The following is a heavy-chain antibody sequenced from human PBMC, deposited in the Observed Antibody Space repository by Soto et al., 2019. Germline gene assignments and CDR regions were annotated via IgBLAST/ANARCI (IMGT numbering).Heavy chain of an antibody. V-gene: IGHV4-31*03. CDR1: GGSISSGGYY. D-gene: IGHD1-1*01. CDR3: ASGGAGTAKGAYYFDY. J-gene: IGHJ4*02. Sequence: SETLSLTCTVSGGSISSGGYYWSWIRQHPGKGLEWIGYIYYSGSTYYNPSLKSRVTISVDTSKNQFSLKLSSVTAADTAVYYCASGGAGTAKGAYYFDYWGQGTLVTVSS. CDR2: IYYSGST.